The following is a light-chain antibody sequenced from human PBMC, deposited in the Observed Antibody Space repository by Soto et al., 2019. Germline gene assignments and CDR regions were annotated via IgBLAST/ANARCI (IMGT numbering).Light chain of an antibody. Sequence: QSVLTQPRSVSGSPGQSVTISCTGTSSDVGGYNYVSWYQQHPGKAPRLIIYDVSQRPSGVPDRFSGSKSGNTASLTISGLQAEDEADYSCCSSTDSYTLVFGTGTKVTVL. CDR3: CSSTDSYTLV. CDR2: DVS. V-gene: IGLV2-11*01. CDR1: SSDVGGYNY. J-gene: IGLJ1*01.